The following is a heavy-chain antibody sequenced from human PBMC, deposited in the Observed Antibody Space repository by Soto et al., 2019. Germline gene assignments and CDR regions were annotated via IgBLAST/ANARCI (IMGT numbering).Heavy chain of an antibody. J-gene: IGHJ4*02. CDR3: ARGPGTMVKIDY. Sequence: SETLSLTCTVSGGPISSGGYYWSWIRQHPGKGLEWIGYIYYSGSTYYNPSLKSRVTISVDTSKNQFSLKLSSVTAADTAVYYCARGPGTMVKIDYLGQGTLVTVSS. D-gene: IGHD3-10*01. V-gene: IGHV4-31*03. CDR2: IYYSGST. CDR1: GGPISSGGYY.